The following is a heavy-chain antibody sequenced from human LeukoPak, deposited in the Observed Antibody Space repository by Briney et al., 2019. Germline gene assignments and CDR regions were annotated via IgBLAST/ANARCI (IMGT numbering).Heavy chain of an antibody. V-gene: IGHV3-53*05. CDR1: GFTVSNNY. Sequence: GGSLRLSCAASGFTVSNNYVSWVRQAPGKGLEWVSVIYSGGSTYYADSVAARFTISRDNSKNTVYLQMKSLRAEDTAVYYCARDPDTSGYYVIDYWGQGTLVTVSS. D-gene: IGHD3-22*01. CDR3: ARDPDTSGYYVIDY. CDR2: IYSGGST. J-gene: IGHJ4*02.